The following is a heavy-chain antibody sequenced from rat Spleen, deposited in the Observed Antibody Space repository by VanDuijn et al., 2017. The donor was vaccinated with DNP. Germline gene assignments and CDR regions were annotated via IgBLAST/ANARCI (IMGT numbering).Heavy chain of an antibody. Sequence: QVQLKESGPGLVQPSQTLSLTCTITGFSLTSYNVHWVRQPPGKGLEWMGVIWNTGGTRYNSALKSRLSITKDTSKTQVFLKMSSLQTEDTATYYCASLTPYWGQGVMVTVSS. V-gene: IGHV2-41*01. CDR2: IWNTGGT. D-gene: IGHD3-1*01. CDR1: GFSLTSYN. J-gene: IGHJ2*01. CDR3: ASLTPY.